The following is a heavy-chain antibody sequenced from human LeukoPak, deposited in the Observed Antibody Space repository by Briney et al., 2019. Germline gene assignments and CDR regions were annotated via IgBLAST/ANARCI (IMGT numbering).Heavy chain of an antibody. CDR2: ILHDGSSK. J-gene: IGHJ6*03. CDR1: GFTFSSYA. CDR3: AKSVFDSSGDPYMDV. D-gene: IGHD3-22*01. Sequence: PGGSLRLSCAASGFTFSSYAMHWVRQAPGKGLEWVALILHDGSSKHYADSVKGRFTISRDNSKNTLYLQVNSLRAEDTAVYYCAKSVFDSSGDPYMDVWGKGTTVTISS. V-gene: IGHV3-30*04.